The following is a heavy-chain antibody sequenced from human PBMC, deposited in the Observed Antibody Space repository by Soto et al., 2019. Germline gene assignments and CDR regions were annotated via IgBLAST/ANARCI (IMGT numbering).Heavy chain of an antibody. CDR1: GGSLSGATYS. V-gene: IGHV4-30-2*01. J-gene: IGHJ4*02. CDR2: IFPSGTT. CDR3: ARSREFDY. Sequence: LSLTCGVSGGSLSGATYSWNWIRQPPGKGLEWIGYIFPSGTTYYNPSLKSRVTISIDVSKNQFSLSLRSLTAADTAVYYCARSREFDYWSQGTLVTVSS.